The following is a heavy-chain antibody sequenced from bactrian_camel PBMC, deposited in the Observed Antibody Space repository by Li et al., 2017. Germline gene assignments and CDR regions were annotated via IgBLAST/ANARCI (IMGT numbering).Heavy chain of an antibody. CDR3: AADHCLVAVHGTYNY. J-gene: IGHJ4*01. CDR1: TLVISSNA. V-gene: IGHV3-3*01. CDR2: IYTRGLIA. D-gene: IGHD7*01. Sequence: HVQLVESGGGSVEVGGSLRLSCEGGTLVISSNAMGWFRQVPGNEREGVVGIYTRGLIAYLSDSAKGRFTVSQDNASSTVYLQLNGAKPEDTGMYYCAADHCLVAVHGTYNYWGQGTQVTVSS.